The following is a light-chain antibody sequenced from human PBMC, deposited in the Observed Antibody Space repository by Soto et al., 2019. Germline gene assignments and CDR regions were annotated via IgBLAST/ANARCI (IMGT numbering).Light chain of an antibody. Sequence: DIQMTQSPSTLSASVGDRVTITCRASQSISSWLAWYQQKPGKAPKLLIYDASSLESGVPSRFSGSGSGTEFTLTLSSLQPDDFATYYCQQSYSTPRTFGQGTKVEIK. CDR2: DAS. CDR1: QSISSW. J-gene: IGKJ1*01. CDR3: QQSYSTPRT. V-gene: IGKV1-5*01.